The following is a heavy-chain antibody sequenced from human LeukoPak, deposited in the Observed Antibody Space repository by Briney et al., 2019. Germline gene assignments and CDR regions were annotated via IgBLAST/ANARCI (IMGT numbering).Heavy chain of an antibody. CDR3: ARGGENYDYVWGSYRYSPYFDY. Sequence: SETLSLTCAVYGGSFSGYYWSWIRQPPGKGLEWIGEINHSGSTNYKPSLKSRVTISVDTSKNQFSLKLSSVTAADTAVYYCARGGENYDYVWGSYRYSPYFDYWGQGTLVTVSS. V-gene: IGHV4-34*01. CDR2: INHSGST. CDR1: GGSFSGYY. D-gene: IGHD3-16*02. J-gene: IGHJ4*02.